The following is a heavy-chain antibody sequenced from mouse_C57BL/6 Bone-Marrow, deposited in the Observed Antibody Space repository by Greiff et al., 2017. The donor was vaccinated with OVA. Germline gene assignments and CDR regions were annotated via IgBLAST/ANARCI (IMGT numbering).Heavy chain of an antibody. CDR3: TTVVAKWWFDV. Sequence: VKLMESGPELVKPGASVKISCKASGYAFSSSWMNWVKQRPGKGLEWIGRIYPGDGDTNYNGKFKGKATLTVDKSSSTAYMQLSSLTSEDSAVYFCTTVVAKWWFDVWGTGTTVTVSS. V-gene: IGHV1-82*01. CDR1: GYAFSSSW. J-gene: IGHJ1*03. CDR2: IYPGDGDT. D-gene: IGHD1-1*01.